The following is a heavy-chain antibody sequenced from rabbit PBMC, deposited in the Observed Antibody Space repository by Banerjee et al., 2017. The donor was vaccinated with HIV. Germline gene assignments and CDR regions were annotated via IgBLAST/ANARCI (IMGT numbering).Heavy chain of an antibody. Sequence: QEQLEESGGDLVKPEGSLTLTCTASGFSFSNKYVMCWVRQAPGKGLEWIACINTSSGNTVYATWAKGRFTISRTSSTTVALQMTSLTAADTATYFCARGTSSSGYYSGSLTLWGPGTLVTVS. CDR1: GFSFSNKYV. D-gene: IGHD1-1*01. CDR3: ARGTSSSGYYSGSLTL. CDR2: INTSSGNT. V-gene: IGHV1S45*01. J-gene: IGHJ4*01.